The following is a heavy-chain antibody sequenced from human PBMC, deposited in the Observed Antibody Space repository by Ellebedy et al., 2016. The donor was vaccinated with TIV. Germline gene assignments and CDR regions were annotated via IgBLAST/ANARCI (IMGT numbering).Heavy chain of an antibody. V-gene: IGHV4-39*07. CDR1: GGSISSSSYY. D-gene: IGHD3-22*01. J-gene: IGHJ4*02. Sequence: SETLSLXXTVSGGSISSSSYYWGWIRQPPGKGLEWIGSIYYSGSTYYNPSLKSRVTISVDTSKNQFSLKLSSVTAADTAVYYCARDHDSSGRGGNWGQGTLVTVSS. CDR2: IYYSGST. CDR3: ARDHDSSGRGGN.